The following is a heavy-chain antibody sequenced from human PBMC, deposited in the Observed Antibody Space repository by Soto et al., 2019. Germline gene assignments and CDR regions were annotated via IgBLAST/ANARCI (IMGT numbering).Heavy chain of an antibody. CDR2: IYYSGST. CDR3: ARLDYDFWSGSIDP. CDR1: GGSISSSSYY. J-gene: IGHJ5*02. Sequence: SETLSLTCTVSGGSISSSSYYWGWIRQPPGKGLEWIGSIYYSGSTYYNPSLKSRVTISVDTSKNQFSLKLSSVTAADTAVYYCARLDYDFWSGSIDPWGQGTLVTVSS. D-gene: IGHD3-3*01. V-gene: IGHV4-39*01.